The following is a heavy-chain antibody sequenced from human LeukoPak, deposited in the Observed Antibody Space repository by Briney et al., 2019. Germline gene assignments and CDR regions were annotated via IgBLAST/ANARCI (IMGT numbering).Heavy chain of an antibody. CDR2: ISYDGSNK. D-gene: IGHD3-16*02. V-gene: IGHV3-30*03. CDR1: GFTFSSYG. Sequence: PGGSLRLSCAASGFTFSSYGMHWVRQAPGKGLEWVAVISYDGSNKYYADSVKGRFTISRDNAKNSLYLQMNSLRAEDTAVYYCASTMITFGGVIVPDAFDIWGQGTMVTVSS. CDR3: ASTMITFGGVIVPDAFDI. J-gene: IGHJ3*02.